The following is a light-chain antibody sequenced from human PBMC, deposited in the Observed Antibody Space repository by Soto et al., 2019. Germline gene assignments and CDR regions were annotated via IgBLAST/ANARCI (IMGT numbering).Light chain of an antibody. V-gene: IGKV1-8*01. CDR3: QHHGT. Sequence: AIRMTQSPSSLSASTGDRVTITCRASQGISSYLAWYQQKPGKAPKLLIYAASTLQSGVPSRFSGSGSGTDFTLTISCLQSEDFATYYCQHHGTFG. J-gene: IGKJ1*01. CDR2: AAS. CDR1: QGISSY.